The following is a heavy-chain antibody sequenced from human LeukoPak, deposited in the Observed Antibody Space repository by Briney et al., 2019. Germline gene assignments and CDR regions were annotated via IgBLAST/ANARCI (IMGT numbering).Heavy chain of an antibody. CDR2: IHYSGST. CDR3: AREVVAAAGTVDY. J-gene: IGHJ4*02. D-gene: IGHD6-13*01. Sequence: PSETLSLTCSVSDGSISSYYWSWIRQPPGKGLEWIGYIHYSGSTNYNPSLKSRVTISVDTSKNQFSLILSSVTTADTAVYYCAREVVAAAGTVDYWGQGTLVTVSS. V-gene: IGHV4-59*01. CDR1: DGSISSYY.